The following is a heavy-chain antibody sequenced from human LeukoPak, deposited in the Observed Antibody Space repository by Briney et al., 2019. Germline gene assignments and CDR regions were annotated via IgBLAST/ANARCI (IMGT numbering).Heavy chain of an antibody. CDR2: IYSVNSDT. Sequence: GESLKISCKGSGYTFTNYWIGWVRQMPGKGLEWMGIIYSVNSDTRYSPSFQGQVTISADKSISTAYLQWSSLKASDTAMYYCARHCSSTSCPGDWGQGTLVTVSS. CDR1: GYTFTNYW. V-gene: IGHV5-51*01. CDR3: ARHCSSTSCPGD. D-gene: IGHD2-2*01. J-gene: IGHJ4*02.